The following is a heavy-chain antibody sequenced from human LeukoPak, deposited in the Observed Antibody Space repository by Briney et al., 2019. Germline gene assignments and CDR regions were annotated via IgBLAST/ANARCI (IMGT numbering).Heavy chain of an antibody. D-gene: IGHD2-8*02. J-gene: IGHJ3*02. CDR3: ARDVTGAFDI. CDR1: GGSISSYY. Sequence: SETLSLTCTVSGGSISSYYWSWVRQPPGKGLEWIGYIYYSGSTNYNPSLKSRVTISVDTSKNQFSLKLSSVTAADTAVYYCARDVTGAFDIWGQGTMVTVSS. V-gene: IGHV4-59*01. CDR2: IYYSGST.